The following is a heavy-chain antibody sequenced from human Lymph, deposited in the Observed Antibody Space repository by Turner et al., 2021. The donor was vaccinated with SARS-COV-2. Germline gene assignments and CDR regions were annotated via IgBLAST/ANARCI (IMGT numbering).Heavy chain of an antibody. J-gene: IGHJ6*02. CDR3: AVTGMNYDLLWKTYYYYGMDV. CDR1: GYTFTSYG. V-gene: IGHV1-18*01. CDR2: ISTYNGNT. D-gene: IGHD2-21*02. Sequence: QVQLVQSGAEVKKPGASVKVSCKASGYTFTSYGISWVRRAPGQGLEWMGWISTYNGNTYYAQKLQGRVTMTTDTSTSTAYMELRSLRSDDTAVYYCAVTGMNYDLLWKTYYYYGMDVWGQGTTVTVSS.